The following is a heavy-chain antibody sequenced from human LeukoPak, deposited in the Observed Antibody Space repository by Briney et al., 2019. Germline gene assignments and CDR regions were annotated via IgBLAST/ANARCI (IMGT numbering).Heavy chain of an antibody. CDR2: INPHSDGP. V-gene: IGHV1-2*02. CDR3: ARKKLEVVATYDY. D-gene: IGHD2-15*01. CDR1: GYTFTSYG. Sequence: ASVKVSCKASGYTFTSYGISWVRQAPGQGLEWMGWINPHSDGPTYAQKFQGRITMARDTSISTAYMELSSLTSDDTAVYYCARKKLEVVATYDYWGQGTLVTVSS. J-gene: IGHJ4*02.